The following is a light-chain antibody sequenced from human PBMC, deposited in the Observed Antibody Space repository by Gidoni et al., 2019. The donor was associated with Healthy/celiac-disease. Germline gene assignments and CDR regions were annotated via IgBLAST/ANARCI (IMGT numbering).Light chain of an antibody. Sequence: DIQMTQSPSSVSASVGDIVTITCRASQGSSRWLAWYQQKPGKATKLLIYAASSLQSGVPSRFSGSGSGTDFTLTISSLQPEDFATYYCQQANSFPLTFGGGTKVEIK. V-gene: IGKV1-12*01. CDR3: QQANSFPLT. J-gene: IGKJ4*01. CDR1: QGSSRW. CDR2: AAS.